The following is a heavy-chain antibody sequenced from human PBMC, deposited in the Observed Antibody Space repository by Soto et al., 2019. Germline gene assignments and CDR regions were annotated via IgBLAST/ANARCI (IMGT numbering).Heavy chain of an antibody. CDR2: IIPIFGTA. V-gene: IGHV1-69*13. D-gene: IGHD3-3*01. Sequence: SVKVSCKASGGTFSSYAISWVRQAPGQGLEWMGGIIPIFGTANYAQKLQGRVTITADESTSTAYMELSSLRSEDTAVYYCARAKPSYDFWSGHYGMDVWGQGTTVTVSS. CDR3: ARAKPSYDFWSGHYGMDV. J-gene: IGHJ6*02. CDR1: GGTFSSYA.